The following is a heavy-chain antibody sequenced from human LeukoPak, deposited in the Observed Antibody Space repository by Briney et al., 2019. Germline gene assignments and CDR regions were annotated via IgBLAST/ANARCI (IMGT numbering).Heavy chain of an antibody. Sequence: PGGSLRLSCAASGFTFDDYGMSWVRQAPGKGLEWVSGINWNGGYTVYADSVKGRFTISRDNAKNSLYLQMNSLRAEDTALYYCAKDSGSYSLYFHHWGQGTLVTVSS. CDR1: GFTFDDYG. V-gene: IGHV3-20*04. J-gene: IGHJ1*01. D-gene: IGHD1-26*01. CDR2: INWNGGYT. CDR3: AKDSGSYSLYFHH.